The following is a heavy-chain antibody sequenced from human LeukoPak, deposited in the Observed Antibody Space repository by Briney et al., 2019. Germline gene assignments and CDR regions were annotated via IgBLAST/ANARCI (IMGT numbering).Heavy chain of an antibody. D-gene: IGHD3-3*01. CDR2: IYHSGST. CDR3: ARGTRGLEWLANDAFEI. V-gene: IGHV4-38-2*01. Sequence: SETLSLTCAVSGYSISSGYYWGWIRQPPWKGLEWIGSIYHSGSTYYNPSLKSRVTISVDTSKNQFSRKLSSVTAADTAVYYCARGTRGLEWLANDAFEIWGQGTMVTVSS. CDR1: GYSISSGYY. J-gene: IGHJ3*02.